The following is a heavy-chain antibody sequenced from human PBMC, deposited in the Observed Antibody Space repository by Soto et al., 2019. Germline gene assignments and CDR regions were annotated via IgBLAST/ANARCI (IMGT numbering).Heavy chain of an antibody. CDR2: IYYSGST. Sequence: ETLSLTCAVSGGSVSSSVHYWSWIRQPPGKGLEWIGNIYYSGSTNYNPSLKSRVTISVDTSKNQFSLKLSSVTAADTAVYYCARDLRGSRTSRPWNYYGLDVWGPGTPVTVSS. CDR1: GGSVSSSVHY. CDR3: ARDLRGSRTSRPWNYYGLDV. D-gene: IGHD2-2*01. V-gene: IGHV4-61*08. J-gene: IGHJ6*02.